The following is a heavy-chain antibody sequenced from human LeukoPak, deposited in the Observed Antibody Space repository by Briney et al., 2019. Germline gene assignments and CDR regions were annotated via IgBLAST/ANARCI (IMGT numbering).Heavy chain of an antibody. CDR2: INHSGST. CDR3: ARGYYDSSGYNGGNDY. J-gene: IGHJ4*02. V-gene: IGHV4-34*01. Sequence: SETLSLTCAVYGGSFSGYYWSWIRQPPGKGLEWIGEINHSGSTNYNPSLKSRVTISVDTSKNQFSLKLSSVTAAGTAVYYCARGYYDSSGYNGGNDYWGQGTLVTVSS. CDR1: GGSFSGYY. D-gene: IGHD3-22*01.